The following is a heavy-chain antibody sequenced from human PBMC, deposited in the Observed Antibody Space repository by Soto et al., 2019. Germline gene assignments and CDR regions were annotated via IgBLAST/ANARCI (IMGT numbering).Heavy chain of an antibody. CDR2: INPSGGST. J-gene: IGHJ4*02. D-gene: IGHD6-6*01. V-gene: IGHV1-46*01. Sequence: ASVKVSCKASGYTFTSSYMHWVRQAPGQGLEWMGMINPSGGSTTYAQKFQGRVTMTRDTSTSTVYMELSSLRSEDTAVFYCARDQGIAARLFEYWGQGTLVTVSS. CDR3: ARDQGIAARLFEY. CDR1: GYTFTSSY.